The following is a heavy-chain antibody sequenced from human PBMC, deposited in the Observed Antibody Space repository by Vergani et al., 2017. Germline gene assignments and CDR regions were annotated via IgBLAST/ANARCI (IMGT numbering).Heavy chain of an antibody. CDR1: ESSFISNE. CDR3: TRHVPCGDGACLHFDH. D-gene: IGHD2-21*01. Sequence: EVMLVQSGAAVTNPGESLKISCKYSESSFISNEIACVRQMSGKVLQWMGNINPIDSKIAYSPSFQGQAIMSLDKSITTAYLQWRSLKASDTAIYYCTRHVPCGDGACLHFDHWGQGTQVTVSS. J-gene: IGHJ4*02. V-gene: IGHV5-51*01. CDR2: INPIDSKI.